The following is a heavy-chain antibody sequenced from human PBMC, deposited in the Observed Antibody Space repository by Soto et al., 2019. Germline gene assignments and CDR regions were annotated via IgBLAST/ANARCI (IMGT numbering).Heavy chain of an antibody. D-gene: IGHD5-12*01. V-gene: IGHV4-30-2*01. J-gene: IGHJ4*02. CDR1: GGSISSGGYS. CDR2: IYHSGST. CDR3: AAGGGLPRYY. Sequence: QLQLQESXSGLVKPSQTLSLTCAVSGGSISSGGYSWSWIRQPPGKGLEWIGYIYHSGSTYYNPSLKSRVTISVDRSKNQFSLKLSSVTAADTAVYYCAAGGGLPRYYWGQGTLVTVSS.